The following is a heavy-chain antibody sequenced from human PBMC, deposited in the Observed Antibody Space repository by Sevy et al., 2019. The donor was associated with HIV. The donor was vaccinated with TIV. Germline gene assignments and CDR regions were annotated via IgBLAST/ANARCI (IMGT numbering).Heavy chain of an antibody. D-gene: IGHD3-22*01. CDR2: IKQDGSEK. Sequence: GGSLRLSCAASGFTFSRYWMSWVRQAPGKGLEWVANIKQDGSEKYYVNSVKGRFTISRDNAKNSLYLQMNSLRAEDMAVYYCARLKDDSSGYTFGYWGQGTLVTVSS. CDR3: ARLKDDSSGYTFGY. J-gene: IGHJ4*02. V-gene: IGHV3-7*03. CDR1: GFTFSRYW.